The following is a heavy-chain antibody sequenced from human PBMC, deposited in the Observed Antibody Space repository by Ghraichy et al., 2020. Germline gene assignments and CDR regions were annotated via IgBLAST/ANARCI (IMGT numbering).Heavy chain of an antibody. CDR2: ISPYNGNT. CDR1: DYTFTSYG. D-gene: IGHD2-2*01. Sequence: ASVKVSCKASDYTFTSYGISWVRQAPGQGLEWMGWISPYNGNTNYAQKLQGRVTMATDTSTRTAYMELRSLRSDDTAVYYCARDWGRCTSSTCYDPSGYWGQGTLVTVSS. CDR3: ARDWGRCTSSTCYDPSGY. J-gene: IGHJ4*02. V-gene: IGHV1-18*01.